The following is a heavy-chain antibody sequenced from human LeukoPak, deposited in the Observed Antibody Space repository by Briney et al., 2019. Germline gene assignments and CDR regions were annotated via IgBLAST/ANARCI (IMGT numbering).Heavy chain of an antibody. CDR3: AREELLGAYYYYGMDV. V-gene: IGHV3-7*01. Sequence: GGSLRLSCKASGFSFNNHGMLWVRQAPGKGLEWVANIKQDGSEKYYVDSVKGRFTISRDNAKNSLYLQMNSLRAEDTAVYYCAREELLGAYYYYGMDVWGQGTTVTVSS. CDR2: IKQDGSEK. J-gene: IGHJ6*02. D-gene: IGHD1-26*01. CDR1: GFSFNNHG.